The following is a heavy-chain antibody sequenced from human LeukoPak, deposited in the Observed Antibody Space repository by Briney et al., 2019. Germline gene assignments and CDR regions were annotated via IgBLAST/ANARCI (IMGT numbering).Heavy chain of an antibody. D-gene: IGHD7-27*01. CDR3: LGTTDY. Sequence: PGGSLRLSCAASGFTVSTNYMSWVRQAPGKGLEWISVIYSGGSTYYADSVKGRFSLSGDNSKNTLYLQMNSLRAEDTAVYYCLGTTDYWGQGTLVTVSS. V-gene: IGHV3-53*01. CDR2: IYSGGST. CDR1: GFTVSTNY. J-gene: IGHJ4*02.